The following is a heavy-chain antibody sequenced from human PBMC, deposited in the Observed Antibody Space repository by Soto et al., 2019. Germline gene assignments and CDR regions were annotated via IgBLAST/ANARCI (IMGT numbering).Heavy chain of an antibody. D-gene: IGHD5-12*01. CDR3: GRDRGGGFGYDVWTPNDY. J-gene: IGHJ4*02. CDR1: GFSFRNYA. V-gene: IGHV3-23*01. CDR2: ISDSGSRT. Sequence: HPGGSLRLSCAVSGFSFRNYAMTWVRQAPGKGLEWVSGISDSGSRTYYADSVKGRFTISRDNAKNTLFLQMDSLRVEDTAVYFCGRDRGGGFGYDVWTPNDYWGPGSMVTVYS.